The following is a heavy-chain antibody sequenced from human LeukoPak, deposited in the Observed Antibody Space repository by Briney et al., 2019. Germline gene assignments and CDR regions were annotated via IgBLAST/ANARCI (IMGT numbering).Heavy chain of an antibody. V-gene: IGHV3-21*01. CDR3: ARDQLGYDFWSGYAHTTFDP. CDR1: GFTFSSYS. Sequence: PGGSLRLSCAASGFTFSSYSMNWVRQAQGKGLEWVSCISSSSSYIYYADSVKGRFTISRDNAKNSLYLRMNSLRAEDTAVYYCARDQLGYDFWSGYAHTTFDPWGQGTLVTVSS. D-gene: IGHD3-3*01. J-gene: IGHJ5*02. CDR2: ISSSSSYI.